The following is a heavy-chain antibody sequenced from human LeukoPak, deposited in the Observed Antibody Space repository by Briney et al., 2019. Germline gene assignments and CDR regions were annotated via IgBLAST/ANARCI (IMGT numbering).Heavy chain of an antibody. CDR3: ARVPLVLRFLEFDY. CDR2: INPNSGGT. J-gene: IGHJ4*02. D-gene: IGHD3-3*01. Sequence: ASVKVSCKASGYTFTGYYMHWVRQAPGQGLEWMGWINPNSGGTNYAQKFQGRVTMTRDTSIGTAYMELSRLRSDDTAVYYCARVPLVLRFLEFDYWGQGTLVTVSS. CDR1: GYTFTGYY. V-gene: IGHV1-2*02.